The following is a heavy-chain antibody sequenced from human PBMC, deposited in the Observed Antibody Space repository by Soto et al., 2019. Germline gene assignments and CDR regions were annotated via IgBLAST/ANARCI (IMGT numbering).Heavy chain of an antibody. CDR2: ISNDATTI. J-gene: IGHJ6*02. CDR1: GFTFSNYH. CDR3: ARSPSDTYFYYGSDV. Sequence: GGSLRRSCAVAGFTFSNYHMNWVRQAPGKGPEWISYISNDATTIFYADSVQGRFTISRDNAKNSLFLQMHSLRDEDSAVYYCARSPSDTYFYYGSDVWGQGTTVNVSS. V-gene: IGHV3-48*02.